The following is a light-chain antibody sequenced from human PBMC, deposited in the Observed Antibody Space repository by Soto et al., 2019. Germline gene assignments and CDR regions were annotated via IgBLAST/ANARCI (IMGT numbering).Light chain of an antibody. Sequence: QPVLTQPPSASGTPGQRVIMSCSGSNSNVGGGYDVHWYQQLPGSAPKLLIYANNNRPSGVPDRFSGSKSGTSASLAITGLQAEDEADYYCQSYDPTLNVVFGGGTKLTVL. CDR2: ANN. CDR3: QSYDPTLNVV. V-gene: IGLV1-40*01. CDR1: NSNVGGGYD. J-gene: IGLJ2*01.